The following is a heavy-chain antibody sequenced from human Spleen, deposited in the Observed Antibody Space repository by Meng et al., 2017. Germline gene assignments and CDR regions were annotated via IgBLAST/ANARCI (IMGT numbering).Heavy chain of an antibody. CDR3: ASYNSGWPQFDS. D-gene: IGHD6-19*01. J-gene: IGHJ4*02. CDR1: GGSISTTKW. CDR2: IYHSGST. Sequence: QVQLQDAGPGMVKPSGTLSLTCAVSGGSISTTKWWNWVRQTPGKGLEWVGEIYHSGSTNYNPSLKSRVTMSVDKSKNQFSLKLTSVTAADTAVYYCASYNSGWPQFDSWGQGILVTVSS. V-gene: IGHV4-4*02.